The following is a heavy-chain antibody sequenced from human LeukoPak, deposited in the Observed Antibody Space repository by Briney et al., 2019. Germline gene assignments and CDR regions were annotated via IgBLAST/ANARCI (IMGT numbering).Heavy chain of an antibody. CDR2: ILYSGTTT. D-gene: IGHD1-1*01. Sequence: KTSETLSLTCTVSGGSISPYYWSWIRQTPGKGLEWIGYILYSGTTTNYNPSLKSRVTISVDTSKNQFSLKLSSVTAADTAVYYCARVGDWNDLVYWGQGILVTVSS. J-gene: IGHJ4*02. CDR3: ARVGDWNDLVY. CDR1: GGSISPYY. V-gene: IGHV4-59*01.